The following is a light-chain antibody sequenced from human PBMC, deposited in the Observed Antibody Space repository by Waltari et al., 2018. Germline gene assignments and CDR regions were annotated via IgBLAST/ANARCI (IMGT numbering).Light chain of an antibody. J-gene: IGKJ2*01. CDR3: QHYNIYSCYT. CDR2: KAS. CDR1: QSISSW. Sequence: DIQMTQSPSTLSASVGDRVTITCRVSQSISSWLAWYQQKPGKAPKLLIYKASILESGVPSRFSGSGSGTEFTLTISILHPDDFSTYYCQHYNIYSCYTFGQWTKFEIK. V-gene: IGKV1-5*03.